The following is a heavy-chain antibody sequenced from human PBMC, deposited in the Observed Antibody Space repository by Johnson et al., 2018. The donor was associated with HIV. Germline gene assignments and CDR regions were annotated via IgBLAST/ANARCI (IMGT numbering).Heavy chain of an antibody. J-gene: IGHJ3*02. Sequence: QVQLVESGGGLVKPGGSLRLSCAASGFTFSDYYMSWIRQAPGKGLEWVSYISSSGSIIYYADSVKGRFTISRDNSKNTLYLQMNSLRAEDTAVYYCASKAAGTMHAFEIWGQGTMVTVSS. CDR1: GFTFSDYY. V-gene: IGHV3-11*04. CDR3: ASKAAGTMHAFEI. CDR2: ISSSGSII. D-gene: IGHD6-13*01.